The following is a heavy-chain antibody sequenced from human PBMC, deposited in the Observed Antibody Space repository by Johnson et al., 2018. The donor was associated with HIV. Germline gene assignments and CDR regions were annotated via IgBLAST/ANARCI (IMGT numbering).Heavy chain of an antibody. V-gene: IGHV3-11*04. CDR1: GFTFSDYY. CDR2: ISRSGTTI. J-gene: IGHJ3*02. Sequence: QMLLVESGGGLVKPGGSLRLSCAASGFTFSDYYMSWIRQAPGKGLEWVSCISRSGTTIYYADSVKGRFTISRDNAKNSLYLQMNSLRAEDTAVYYCARDASYGDYAFDIWGQGTMVTVSS. D-gene: IGHD4-17*01. CDR3: ARDASYGDYAFDI.